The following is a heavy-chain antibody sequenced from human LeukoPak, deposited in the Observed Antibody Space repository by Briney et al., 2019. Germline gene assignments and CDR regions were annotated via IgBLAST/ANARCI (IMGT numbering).Heavy chain of an antibody. D-gene: IGHD6-13*01. J-gene: IGHJ5*02. Sequence: GGSLRLSCAASGFTFSSYWMHWVRQAPGKGLVWVSRINSDGSSTNYADSVKGRFTISRDNAKNTLYLQMNRLRAEDTAVYYCAREDLIAAAGGWFDPWGQGALVTVS. CDR1: GFTFSSYW. CDR3: AREDLIAAAGGWFDP. CDR2: INSDGSST. V-gene: IGHV3-74*01.